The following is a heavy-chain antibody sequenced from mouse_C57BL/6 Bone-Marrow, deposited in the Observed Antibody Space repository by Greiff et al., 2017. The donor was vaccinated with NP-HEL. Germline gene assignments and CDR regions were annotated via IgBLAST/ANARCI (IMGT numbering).Heavy chain of an antibody. CDR2: ISSGGSYT. V-gene: IGHV5-6*01. CDR1: GFTFSSYG. J-gene: IGHJ3*01. D-gene: IGHD2-4*01. CDR3: ASPYDYDVAWFAY. Sequence: EVKVVESGGDLVKPGGSLKLSCAASGFTFSSYGMSWVRQTPDKRLEWVATISSGGSYTYYPDSVKGRFTISRDTAKNTLYLQMISLKSEDTAMYYCASPYDYDVAWFAYWGQGTLVTVSA.